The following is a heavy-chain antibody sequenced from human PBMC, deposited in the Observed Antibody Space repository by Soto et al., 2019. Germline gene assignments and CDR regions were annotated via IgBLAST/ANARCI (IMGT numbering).Heavy chain of an antibody. V-gene: IGHV1-18*01. D-gene: IGHD6-13*01. CDR2: ISAYNGKT. J-gene: IGHJ1*01. Sequence: ASVKVSCKASGYTFTSYGISWVRQAPGQGLEWMGWISAYNGKTNYAQKLQGGVTMTTDTSTSTAYMELRSLRDDGAAVYYCAGGSDIAAAGYFEHWGQGTLVTVSS. CDR1: GYTFTSYG. CDR3: AGGSDIAAAGYFEH.